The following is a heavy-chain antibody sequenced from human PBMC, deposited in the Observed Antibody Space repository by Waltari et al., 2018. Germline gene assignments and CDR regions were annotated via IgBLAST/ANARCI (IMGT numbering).Heavy chain of an antibody. D-gene: IGHD1-1*01. CDR3: ARAYRFSWNRQPCFDY. V-gene: IGHV4-38-2*01. CDR1: DYSISSGYF. Sequence: QVQLQESGPGLVKPSETLSLTCAVSDYSISSGYFWGWIRQPPGKGLEWIANIYHSGSTYYNPALKSRVTISVDTSKNQFSLKLSSLTAADAAVYHCARAYRFSWNRQPCFDYWGQGTLVAVSA. CDR2: IYHSGST. J-gene: IGHJ4*02.